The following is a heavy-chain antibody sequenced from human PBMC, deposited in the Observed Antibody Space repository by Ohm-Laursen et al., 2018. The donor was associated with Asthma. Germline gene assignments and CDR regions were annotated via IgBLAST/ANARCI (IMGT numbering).Heavy chain of an antibody. CDR2: ISAYNGNT. CDR3: ARVLSYYDHSSYYDRIDY. D-gene: IGHD3-22*01. Sequence: SSVKVSCKASGYTFTTSGFSWVRQATGQGLEWMAWISAYNGNTNYAPKFQDRVTMATDTSTSAACMELRGLRSDDTAVYYCARVLSYYDHSSYYDRIDYWGQGSLVTVSS. V-gene: IGHV1-18*04. J-gene: IGHJ4*02. CDR1: GYTFTTSG.